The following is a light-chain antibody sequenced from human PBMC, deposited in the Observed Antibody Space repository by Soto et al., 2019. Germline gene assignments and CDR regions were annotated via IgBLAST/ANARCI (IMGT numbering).Light chain of an antibody. Sequence: QSVLTQPASVSGSPGQSITISCTGTSSELGAYDYVSWYQHHPGKAPKLLIYEVTNRPSGVSNRFSGSKSGNTASLTISGLQAEDEADYYCSSYTTINSSVFGTVTKLTVL. CDR2: EVT. V-gene: IGLV2-14*01. CDR1: SSELGAYDY. CDR3: SSYTTINSSV. J-gene: IGLJ1*01.